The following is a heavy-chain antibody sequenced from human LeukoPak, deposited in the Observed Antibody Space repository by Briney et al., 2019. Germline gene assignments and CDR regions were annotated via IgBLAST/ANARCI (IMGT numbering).Heavy chain of an antibody. CDR1: GYSFTSYW. Sequence: GESLKISCKGSGYSFTSYWIGWVRQMPGKGLEWMGIIYPGDSDTRYGPSFQGQVTISADKSISTAYLQWSSLKASDTAMYYCARQDYYYDSSGYLDYWGQGTLVTVSS. J-gene: IGHJ4*02. V-gene: IGHV5-51*01. CDR2: IYPGDSDT. D-gene: IGHD3-22*01. CDR3: ARQDYYYDSSGYLDY.